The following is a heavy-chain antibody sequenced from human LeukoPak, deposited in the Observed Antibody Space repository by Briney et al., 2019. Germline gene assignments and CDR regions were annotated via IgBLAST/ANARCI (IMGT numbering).Heavy chain of an antibody. V-gene: IGHV3-23*01. Sequence: GGSLRLSCAASGFAFSSYAMSWVRQAPGKGLEWVSSISGSDASTYYADSVRGRFTISRDNSKNTLYLQMNSLRAEDTAIYYCAKRETRGVFDYWGQGTLVTVSS. CDR3: AKRETRGVFDY. J-gene: IGHJ4*02. CDR1: GFAFSSYA. CDR2: ISGSDAST. D-gene: IGHD5-12*01.